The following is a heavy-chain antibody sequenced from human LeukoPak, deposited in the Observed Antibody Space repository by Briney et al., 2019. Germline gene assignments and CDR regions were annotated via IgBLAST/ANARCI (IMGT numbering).Heavy chain of an antibody. CDR1: GFTFSSYA. V-gene: IGHV3-23*01. D-gene: IGHD3-22*01. Sequence: GGSLRLSCAASGFTFSSYAMSWVRQAPGKGLEWVSAISGSGGSTYYADSVKGQFTISRDNSKNTLYLQMNSLRAEDTALYYCARDRSRGYYDSSGYQPHSYGMDVWGQGTTVTVSS. CDR2: ISGSGGST. CDR3: ARDRSRGYYDSSGYQPHSYGMDV. J-gene: IGHJ6*02.